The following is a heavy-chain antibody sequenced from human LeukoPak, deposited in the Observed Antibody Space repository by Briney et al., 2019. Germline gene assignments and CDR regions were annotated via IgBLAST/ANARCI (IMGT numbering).Heavy chain of an antibody. Sequence: SETLSLTCTVSGGSISSGGYYWSWIRQPPGKGLEWIGYIYYSGSTNYNPSLKSRVTISVDTSKNQFSLKLSSVTAADTAVYYCARGRVGFGAFDIWGQGTMVTVSS. CDR1: GGSISSGGYY. J-gene: IGHJ3*02. CDR3: ARGRVGFGAFDI. V-gene: IGHV4-61*08. CDR2: IYYSGST. D-gene: IGHD3-10*01.